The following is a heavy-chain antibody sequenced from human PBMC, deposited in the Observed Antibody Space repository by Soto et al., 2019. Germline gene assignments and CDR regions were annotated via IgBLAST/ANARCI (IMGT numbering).Heavy chain of an antibody. CDR1: GGTFSSYA. D-gene: IGHD2-21*02. Sequence: SVKVSCKASGGTFSSYAISWVRQAPGQGREWMGGIIPIFGTANCAQKFQGRVTITADKSTSTAYMELSSLRSEDTAVYYCARDVAYCGGDCYLFDYWGQGTLVTVSS. CDR2: IIPIFGTA. CDR3: ARDVAYCGGDCYLFDY. V-gene: IGHV1-69*06. J-gene: IGHJ4*02.